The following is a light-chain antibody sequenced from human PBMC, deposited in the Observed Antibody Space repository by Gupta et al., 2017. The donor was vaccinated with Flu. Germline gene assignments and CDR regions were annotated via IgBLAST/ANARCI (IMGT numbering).Light chain of an antibody. CDR3: SSRTSSSTLV. J-gene: IGLJ3*02. CDR1: NSDVGTYNY. V-gene: IGLV2-14*01. CDR2: EVS. Sequence: QSALTQPASVSGSPGQSITISCTGTNSDVGTYNYVSWYQQHPGKAPKLMICEVSNRPSGVSSRFSGSKSGNTASLTISVLQAEDEAVYYCSSRTSSSTLVFGGGTKLTVL.